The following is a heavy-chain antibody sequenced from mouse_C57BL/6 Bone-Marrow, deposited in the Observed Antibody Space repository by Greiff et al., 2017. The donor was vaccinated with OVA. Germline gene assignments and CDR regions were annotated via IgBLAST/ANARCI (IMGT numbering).Heavy chain of an antibody. D-gene: IGHD2-4*01. CDR3: TRAPYDYDTAWFAY. CDR2: ISSGGDYI. V-gene: IGHV5-9-1*02. J-gene: IGHJ3*01. CDR1: GFTFSSYA. Sequence: EVQLVESGEGLVKPGGSLKLSCAASGFTFSSYAMSWVRQTPEKRLEWVAYISSGGDYIYYADTVKGRFTISRDNARNTLYLQMSSLKSEDTAMYYCTRAPYDYDTAWFAYWGQGTLVTVSA.